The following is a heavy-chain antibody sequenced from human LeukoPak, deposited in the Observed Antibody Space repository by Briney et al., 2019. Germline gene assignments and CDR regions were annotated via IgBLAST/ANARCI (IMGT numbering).Heavy chain of an antibody. D-gene: IGHD1/OR15-1a*01. CDR1: GTSFSAYY. J-gene: IGHJ4*02. V-gene: IGHV4-34*01. Sequence: PSETLSLTCVVSGTSFSAYYWTWIRQPPGKGLEWIGEINPSGGTNYNPSLKSRVTMSIDTSKNQLSLTLSSETAADTSVYYCARLNVEQWRNTMDYWGQGTLVTVSS. CDR2: INPSGGT. CDR3: ARLNVEQWRNTMDY.